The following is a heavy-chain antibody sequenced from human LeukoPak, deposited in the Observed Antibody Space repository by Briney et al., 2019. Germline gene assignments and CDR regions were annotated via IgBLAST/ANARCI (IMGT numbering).Heavy chain of an antibody. CDR2: IWYDGSNK. J-gene: IGHJ3*02. V-gene: IGHV3-33*01. Sequence: GGCLRLSCAASGFTFRSYGMHWVRQAPGKGLEWVAVIWYDGSNKYYADSVKGRFTISRDNSRNTLFLQMNSLRAEDTAVYYCARGGVLAYCGGDCHYDAFDIWGQGTMVTVSP. CDR3: ARGGVLAYCGGDCHYDAFDI. D-gene: IGHD2-21*02. CDR1: GFTFRSYG.